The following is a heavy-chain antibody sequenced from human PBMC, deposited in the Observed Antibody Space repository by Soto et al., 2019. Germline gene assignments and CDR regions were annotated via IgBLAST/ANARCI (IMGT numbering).Heavy chain of an antibody. CDR3: ATRSDSSSWYYPENDDYYYYGMDV. CDR2: IKQDGSEK. J-gene: IGHJ6*02. V-gene: IGHV3-7*05. CDR1: GFTFSSYW. D-gene: IGHD6-13*01. Sequence: EVQLVESGGGLVQPGGSLRLSCAASGFTFSSYWMSWVRQAPGKGLEWVANIKQDGSEKYYVDSVKGRFTISRDNAKNSLYLQMNSRRAEDTAVYYCATRSDSSSWYYPENDDYYYYGMDVWGQGTTVTVSS.